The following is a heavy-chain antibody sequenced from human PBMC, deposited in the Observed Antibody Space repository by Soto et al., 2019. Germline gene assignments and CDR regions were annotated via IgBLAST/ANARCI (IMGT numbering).Heavy chain of an antibody. Sequence: QLQLQESGPGLVKPSETLSLTCTVSGGSISSSSYYWGWIRQPPGKGLEWIGSIYYSGSTYYNPSLKSRVPLSVDSSXXPXSXRLSSVTAAATAVYSCATPTDLLSFGEHTWKPWFAPRGPGSLVTVSS. CDR3: ATPTDLLSFGEHTWKPWFAP. J-gene: IGHJ5*02. CDR1: GGSISSSSYY. D-gene: IGHD3-10*01. V-gene: IGHV4-39*01. CDR2: IYYSGST.